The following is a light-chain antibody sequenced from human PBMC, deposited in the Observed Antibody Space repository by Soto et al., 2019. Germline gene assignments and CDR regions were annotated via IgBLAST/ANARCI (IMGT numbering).Light chain of an antibody. CDR2: LNSDGSH. J-gene: IGLJ2*01. V-gene: IGLV4-69*01. CDR1: SGHSSYA. Sequence: QSVLTQSPSASASLGASVKLTCTLSSGHSSYAIAWHQQQPEKGPRYLLKLNSDGSHSKGDGIPDRFSGSSSGAERYLTISSLQSEDEADYYRQTWGTGTVVFGGGTKVTVL. CDR3: QTWGTGTVV.